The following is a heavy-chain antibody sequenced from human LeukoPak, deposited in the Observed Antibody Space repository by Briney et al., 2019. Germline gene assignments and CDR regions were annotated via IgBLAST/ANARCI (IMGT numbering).Heavy chain of an antibody. D-gene: IGHD2-2*01. CDR2: INHSGST. V-gene: IGHV4-34*01. CDR3: ARGVVVPAVGSGWHR. CDR1: GGSFSGYY. J-gene: IGHJ4*02. Sequence: PSETLSLTCAVYGGSFSGYYWSWIRQPPGKGLEWIGEINHSGSTNYNPSLKSRVTISVDTSKNQFSLKLSSVTAADTAVYYCARGVVVPAVGSGWHRWGQGTLVTVSS.